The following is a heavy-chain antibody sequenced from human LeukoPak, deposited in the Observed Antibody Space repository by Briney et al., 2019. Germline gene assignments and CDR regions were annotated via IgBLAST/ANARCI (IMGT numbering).Heavy chain of an antibody. CDR3: ARKGMTTGFDY. D-gene: IGHD4-17*01. CDR1: GYSISSGYY. CDR2: IYHSGST. Sequence: SETLSLTCTVSGYSISSGYYWGWIRPPPGKGLEWIGSIYHSGSTYYNPSLKSRVTISVDTSKNQFSLKLSSVTAADTAVYYCARKGMTTGFDYWGQGTLVTVSS. V-gene: IGHV4-38-2*02. J-gene: IGHJ4*02.